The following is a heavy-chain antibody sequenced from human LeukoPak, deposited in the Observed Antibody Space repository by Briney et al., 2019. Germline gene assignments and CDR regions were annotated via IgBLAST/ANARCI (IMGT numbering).Heavy chain of an antibody. CDR2: ISYDGSNK. J-gene: IGHJ5*02. Sequence: GGSLRLSCAASGFTFSSYGMHWVRQAPGKGLEWVAVISYDGSNKYYADSVKGRFTISRDNSKNTLYLQMNSLRAEDTAVYYCARDPSDPAWFGDTTNWFDPWGQGTLVTVSS. D-gene: IGHD3-10*01. CDR3: ARDPSDPAWFGDTTNWFDP. V-gene: IGHV3-30-3*01. CDR1: GFTFSSYG.